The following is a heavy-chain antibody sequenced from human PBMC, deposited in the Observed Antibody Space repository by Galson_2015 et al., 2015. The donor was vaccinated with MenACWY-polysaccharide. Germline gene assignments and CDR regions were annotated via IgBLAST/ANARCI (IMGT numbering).Heavy chain of an antibody. Sequence: SVKVSCKASGYTFSSYDINWVRQATGQGLEWMGWMNPNTGNTGYVQKFQGRVTMTSNTSINTAYMELSSLRSEDSAVYFCARGRRDTAVAAPAAVLLDYWGQGILVTVSS. CDR1: GYTFSSYD. V-gene: IGHV1-8*01. D-gene: IGHD6-19*01. CDR3: ARGRRDTAVAAPAAVLLDY. J-gene: IGHJ4*02. CDR2: MNPNTGNT.